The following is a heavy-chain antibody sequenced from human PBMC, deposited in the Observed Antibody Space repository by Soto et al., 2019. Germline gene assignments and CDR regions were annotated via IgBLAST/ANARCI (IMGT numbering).Heavy chain of an antibody. D-gene: IGHD5-18*01. Sequence: EVQLVESGGGLVQPGGSLRLSCAASGFTFSSYWMHWVRQAPGKGLVWVSRINSDGSSTSYADSVKGRFTISRDNAKNTRYLQMNSLRAEDTAVYYCARSVDTALIYGMDVWGQGTTVTVSS. V-gene: IGHV3-74*01. CDR3: ARSVDTALIYGMDV. J-gene: IGHJ6*02. CDR1: GFTFSSYW. CDR2: INSDGSST.